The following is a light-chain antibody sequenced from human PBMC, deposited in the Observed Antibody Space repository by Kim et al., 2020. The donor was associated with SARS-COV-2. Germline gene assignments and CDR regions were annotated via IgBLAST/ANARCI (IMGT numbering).Light chain of an antibody. V-gene: IGLV2-11*01. CDR3: CSYIGNFSWM. Sequence: GQSVTITCTGTSNDVGGYHYVSWYQQNPNKAPKLMIFDVNKRPSGVPGRFSGSKSGNTASLTISGLQAEDEADYYCCSYIGNFSWMFGGGTKLTVL. CDR1: SNDVGGYHY. CDR2: DVN. J-gene: IGLJ3*02.